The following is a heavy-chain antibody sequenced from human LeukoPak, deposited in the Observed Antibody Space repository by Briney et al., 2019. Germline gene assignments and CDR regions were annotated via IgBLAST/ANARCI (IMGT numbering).Heavy chain of an antibody. J-gene: IGHJ3*02. CDR2: ISSSGSTI. D-gene: IGHD3-22*01. CDR3: AKGLGYDSSGYSDAFDN. Sequence: PGGSLRLSCAASGFTFSSYEMNWVRQAPGKGLEWVSYISSSGSTIYYADSVKGRFTISRDNAKNSLYLQMNSLRAEDTAVYYCAKGLGYDSSGYSDAFDNWGQGTMVTVSS. CDR1: GFTFSSYE. V-gene: IGHV3-48*03.